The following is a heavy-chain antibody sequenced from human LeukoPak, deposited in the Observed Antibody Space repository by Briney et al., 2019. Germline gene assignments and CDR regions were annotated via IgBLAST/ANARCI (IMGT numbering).Heavy chain of an antibody. CDR2: IYYSGST. D-gene: IGHD5-12*01. Sequence: PSETLSLTCTVSGGSISSYYWSWIRQPPGKGLEWIGYIYYSGSTNYNPSLKSRVTISVDTSKNQFSLKLSSVTAADTAIYYCARWRGYYYMDVWGKGTTVTVSS. V-gene: IGHV4-59*01. J-gene: IGHJ6*03. CDR1: GGSISSYY. CDR3: ARWRGYYYMDV.